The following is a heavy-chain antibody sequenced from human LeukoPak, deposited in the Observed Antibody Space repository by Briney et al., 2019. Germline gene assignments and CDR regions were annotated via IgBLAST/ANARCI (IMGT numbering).Heavy chain of an antibody. J-gene: IGHJ4*02. CDR2: IYGGNT. CDR1: GFTFSSYS. V-gene: IGHV3-23*01. D-gene: IGHD3-22*01. Sequence: GGSLRLSCAASGFTFSSYSMSWVRQAPGKGLEWVSGIYGGNTYYADSVKGRFTISRDNSKNTLYLQMSSLRAEDTAVYYCAKGMYYYDSSGYYLFDYWGQGTLVTVSS. CDR3: AKGMYYYDSSGYYLFDY.